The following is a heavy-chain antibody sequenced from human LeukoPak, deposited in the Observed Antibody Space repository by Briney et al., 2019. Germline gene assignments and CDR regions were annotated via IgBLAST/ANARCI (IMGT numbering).Heavy chain of an antibody. CDR3: ARDSCSGSYCSVAFDI. D-gene: IGHD1-26*01. CDR2: IYTSGST. V-gene: IGHV4-61*02. Sequence: SQTLSLTCTVSGGSISSGSYYWSWIRQHAGKGLEWIGRIYTSGSTNYNPSLKSRVTISVDTSKNQFSLKLSSVTAADTAVYYCARDSCSGSYCSVAFDIWGQGTMVTVSS. CDR1: GGSISSGSYY. J-gene: IGHJ3*02.